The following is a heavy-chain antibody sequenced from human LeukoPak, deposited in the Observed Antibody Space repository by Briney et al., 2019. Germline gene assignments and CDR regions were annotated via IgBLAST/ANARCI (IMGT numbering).Heavy chain of an antibody. Sequence: GGSLRLSCAASGFIFSDYSMIWVRQAPGKGLEWVASISISTSYIDYADSVKGRFTISRDNAKNSLYLQMNSLRVDDTAVYYCARERFHGSGAPKYDYWGQGTLVTVSS. V-gene: IGHV3-21*01. D-gene: IGHD3-10*01. CDR1: GFIFSDYS. J-gene: IGHJ4*02. CDR3: ARERFHGSGAPKYDY. CDR2: ISISTSYI.